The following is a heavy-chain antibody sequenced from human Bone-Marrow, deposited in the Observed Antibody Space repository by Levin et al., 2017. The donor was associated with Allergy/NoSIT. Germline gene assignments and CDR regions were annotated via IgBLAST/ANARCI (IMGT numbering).Heavy chain of an antibody. Sequence: GESLKISCAASGFTFSSYAMHWVRQAPGKGLEWVAVISYDGSNKYYADSVKGRFTISRDNSKNTLYLQMNSLRAEDTAVYYCARDPMQWEPGSAFDIWGQGTMVTVSS. CDR1: GFTFSSYA. V-gene: IGHV3-30*04. J-gene: IGHJ3*02. CDR2: ISYDGSNK. D-gene: IGHD1-26*01. CDR3: ARDPMQWEPGSAFDI.